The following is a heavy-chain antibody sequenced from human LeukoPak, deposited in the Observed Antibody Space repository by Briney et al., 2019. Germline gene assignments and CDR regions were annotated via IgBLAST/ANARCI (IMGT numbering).Heavy chain of an antibody. V-gene: IGHV1-24*01. Sequence: ASVKVSCKISGYTLNDISMHWVRQPPGKGLELMGGVDPDDGQRVYAQNFQGRVTMTEDTSTNTAYMELSRLRSEDTAVYYCAAVSGHYTLLDAWGQGALVAVST. CDR3: AAVSGHYTLLDA. CDR1: GYTLNDIS. J-gene: IGHJ5*02. CDR2: VDPDDGQR. D-gene: IGHD1-26*01.